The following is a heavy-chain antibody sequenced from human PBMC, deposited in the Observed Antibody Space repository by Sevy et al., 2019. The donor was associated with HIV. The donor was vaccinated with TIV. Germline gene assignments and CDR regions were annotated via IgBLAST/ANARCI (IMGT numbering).Heavy chain of an antibody. CDR2: IWFDGSNT. V-gene: IGHV3-33*01. CDR1: GFTFSTYG. CDR3: ARDLEFYAYGDYGPAFMPDY. Sequence: GGSLRLSCAASGFTFSTYGMHWVRQAPGKGLEWDAVIWFDGSNTYYADSVKCRFTISRDIAKNTLHLQMNSLRVEDTAVYYCARDLEFYAYGDYGPAFMPDYWGQGTLVTVSS. J-gene: IGHJ4*02. D-gene: IGHD3-16*01.